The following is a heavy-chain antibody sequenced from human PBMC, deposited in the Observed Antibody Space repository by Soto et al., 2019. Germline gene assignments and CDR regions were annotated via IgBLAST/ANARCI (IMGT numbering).Heavy chain of an antibody. CDR2: IWYDGSNK. Sequence: GGSLRLSCAASGFTFSSYGMHWVRQAPGKGLEWVAVIWYDGSNKYYADSVKGRFTISRDNSKNTLYLQMNSLRAEDTAVYYCARDLADCSGGSCYSGEADYWGQGTLVTVSS. V-gene: IGHV3-33*01. CDR3: ARDLADCSGGSCYSGEADY. D-gene: IGHD2-15*01. CDR1: GFTFSSYG. J-gene: IGHJ4*02.